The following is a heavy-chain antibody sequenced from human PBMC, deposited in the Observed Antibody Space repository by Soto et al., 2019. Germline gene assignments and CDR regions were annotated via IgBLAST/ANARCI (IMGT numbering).Heavy chain of an antibody. CDR3: AKEGAGYYDYCPYDV. CDR2: ISGSGEST. J-gene: IGHJ4*02. V-gene: IGHV3-23*01. D-gene: IGHD3-22*01. CDR1: GFPFSGYA. Sequence: GGSLRLSCAASGFPFSGYAMSWVRRAPGKGPEWVSSISGSGESTHYADSVKGRSTISRDNSKNTLYLQMNSLRAEDTAVYYFAKEGAGYYDYCPYDVWGQGTLVTVYS.